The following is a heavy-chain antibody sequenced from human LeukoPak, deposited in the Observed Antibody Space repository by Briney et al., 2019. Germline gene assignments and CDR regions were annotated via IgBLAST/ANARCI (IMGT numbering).Heavy chain of an antibody. CDR3: AREGGLLWFGELPPHDAFDI. D-gene: IGHD3-10*01. Sequence: SETLSLTCTVSGGSISSYYWGWIRQPPGKGLEWIGSIYHSGSTYYNPSLKSRVTISVDTSKNQFSLKLSSVTAADTAVYYCAREGGLLWFGELPPHDAFDIWGQGTMVTVSS. J-gene: IGHJ3*02. CDR1: GGSISSYY. CDR2: IYHSGST. V-gene: IGHV4-39*07.